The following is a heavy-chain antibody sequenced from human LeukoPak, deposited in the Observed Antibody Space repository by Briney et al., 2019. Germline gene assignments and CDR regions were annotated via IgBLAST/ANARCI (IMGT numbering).Heavy chain of an antibody. CDR3: ARKKLQGGDYWFDP. CDR2: IYYSGST. CDR1: GGSISSSSYY. Sequence: SETLSLTCTVSGGSISSSSYYWGWIRQPPGKGLEWIGCIYYSGSTYYNPSLKSRVTISVDTSKNQFSLKLSSVTAADTAVYYCARKKLQGGDYWFDPWGQGTLVTVSS. J-gene: IGHJ5*02. V-gene: IGHV4-39*07. D-gene: IGHD2-21*02.